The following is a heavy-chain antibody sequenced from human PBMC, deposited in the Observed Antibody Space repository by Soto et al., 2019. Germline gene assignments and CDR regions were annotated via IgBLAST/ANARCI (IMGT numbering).Heavy chain of an antibody. V-gene: IGHV3-30*18. D-gene: IGHD3-16*02. Sequence: QVQLVQSGGGVVQPGRSLRLSCAASGFTFRSFGMHWVRQAPGKGLEWVAIISYDGSNQYYADSVKGRFTISRDNSKNTLDLQMNSLRAEDSAVYYCAKALGELSPESYDHWGRGVLVTVSS. CDR1: GFTFRSFG. CDR2: ISYDGSNQ. J-gene: IGHJ4*02. CDR3: AKALGELSPESYDH.